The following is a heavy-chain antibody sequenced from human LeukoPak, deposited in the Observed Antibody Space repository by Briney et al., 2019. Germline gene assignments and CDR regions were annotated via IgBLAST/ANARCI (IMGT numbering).Heavy chain of an antibody. CDR1: GFTFSSYA. D-gene: IGHD3-10*01. Sequence: PGGSLRLSCAASGFTFSSYAMSWVRQAPGKGLEWVSTVSGGGGTTYYADSVKGRFTISRDNSKNTLYLQMNSLRAEDTAVYYCAKYIFSYGSGSYLAHWGQGTLVTVSS. CDR3: AKYIFSYGSGSYLAH. CDR2: VSGGGGTT. V-gene: IGHV3-23*01. J-gene: IGHJ4*02.